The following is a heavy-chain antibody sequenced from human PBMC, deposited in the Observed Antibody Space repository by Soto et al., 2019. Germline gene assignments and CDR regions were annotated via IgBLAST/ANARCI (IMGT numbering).Heavy chain of an antibody. J-gene: IGHJ5*02. D-gene: IGHD1-26*01. CDR3: ARGGADYRPSAS. V-gene: IGHV3-21*01. CDR1: GFTFSSYS. Sequence: PGGSLRLSCAASGFTFSSYSMNWVRQAPGMGLERVSSISSSSRNIYYADAVKGRSTISRDNAKNPLYLQMNSLRAEDTAVYYCARGGADYRPSASWGQGTLVTVSS. CDR2: ISSSSRNI.